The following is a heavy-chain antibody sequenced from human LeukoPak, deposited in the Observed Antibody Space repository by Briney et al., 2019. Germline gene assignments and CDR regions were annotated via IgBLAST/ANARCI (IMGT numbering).Heavy chain of an antibody. V-gene: IGHV1-8*03. CDR1: GYTFTNYH. J-gene: IGHJ4*02. D-gene: IGHD6-25*01. CDR3: ARTTSFTASGYDY. CDR2: MNTNNGDS. Sequence: ASVTVSFKCSGYTFTNYHINWVRQATGQGVEWMGWMNTNNGDSGYAQKFQGRVTITRNTSISTSYMELRSLRSDDTAVYFCARTTSFTASGYDYWGQGPLATVSS.